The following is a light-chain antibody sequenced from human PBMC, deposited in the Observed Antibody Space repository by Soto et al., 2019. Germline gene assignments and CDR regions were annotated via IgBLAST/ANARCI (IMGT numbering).Light chain of an antibody. CDR3: QQYGSSPRT. Sequence: EIVLTQSPGTLSLSPGERATLSCRASQSVSSSYLAWYQQKPGQAPRLLIYGGSSRATGIPDRFSGSGSGTDFTLIISRLEPEDFAVYYCQQYGSSPRTFGQGTKVDIK. CDR2: GGS. J-gene: IGKJ1*01. CDR1: QSVSSSY. V-gene: IGKV3-20*01.